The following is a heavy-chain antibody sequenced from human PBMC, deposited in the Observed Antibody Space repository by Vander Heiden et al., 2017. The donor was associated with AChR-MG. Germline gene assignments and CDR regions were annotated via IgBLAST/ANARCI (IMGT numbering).Heavy chain of an antibody. D-gene: IGHD3-9*01. Sequence: QVQLVQSGAEVKKPGSSVKVSCKSSGGTFSSYATSWVGQAPGQGLEWVGGIIPIFGTANYAQKFQGRVTITADKSTSTAYMALSSLRSEDTAVYYCASRYILTGYYPKRLYYYYGMDVWSQGTTVTVSS. J-gene: IGHJ6*02. CDR2: IIPIFGTA. V-gene: IGHV1-69*06. CDR1: GGTFSSYA. CDR3: ASRYILTGYYPKRLYYYYGMDV.